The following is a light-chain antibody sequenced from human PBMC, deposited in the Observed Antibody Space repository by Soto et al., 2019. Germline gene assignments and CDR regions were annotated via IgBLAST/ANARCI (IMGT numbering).Light chain of an antibody. CDR2: NNN. CDR1: SSNIGSNT. CDR3: SSYGGYNNVV. J-gene: IGLJ1*01. V-gene: IGLV1-44*01. Sequence: QSVLTQPRSASGTPGQRVTISCSGSSSNIGSNTVNWYQQLPGTAPKLLISNNNQRPSGVPDRFSGSKSGTSASLAISGLQSEDEATYYCSSYGGYNNVVFGTGTKLTVL.